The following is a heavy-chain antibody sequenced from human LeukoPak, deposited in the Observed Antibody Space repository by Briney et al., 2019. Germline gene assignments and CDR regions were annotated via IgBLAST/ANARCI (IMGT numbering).Heavy chain of an antibody. CDR2: IGGSGGTT. Sequence: AGGSLRLSCAASGFSFSSYAMSWVRQAPGKGLEWVSTIGGSGGTTYYADSVKGRFAISRDNSKNTVSLQMNSLRAEDTAVYYCAKDRVAHFFYWYFDLWGRGTLVTVSS. J-gene: IGHJ2*01. D-gene: IGHD5-12*01. V-gene: IGHV3-23*01. CDR1: GFSFSSYA. CDR3: AKDRVAHFFYWYFDL.